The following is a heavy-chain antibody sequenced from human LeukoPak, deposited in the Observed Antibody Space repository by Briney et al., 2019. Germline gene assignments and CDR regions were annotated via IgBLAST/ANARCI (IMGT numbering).Heavy chain of an antibody. CDR2: ISAYNVNA. Sequence: GASVKVSCKASGYTFTSYGISWVRQAPGQGLEWMGWISAYNVNANFAQKLQGRVTMTTDQSTNTAYMELRSLRSDDTAVYYCASWAGYCSSNNCYATSLDYWGQGTLVTVSA. D-gene: IGHD2-2*01. CDR1: GYTFTSYG. J-gene: IGHJ4*02. V-gene: IGHV1-18*01. CDR3: ASWAGYCSSNNCYATSLDY.